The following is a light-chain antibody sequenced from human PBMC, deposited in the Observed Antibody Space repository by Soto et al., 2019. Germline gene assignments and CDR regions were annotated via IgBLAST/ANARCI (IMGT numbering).Light chain of an antibody. V-gene: IGKV1-5*01. CDR1: QSISSW. CDR3: QQYNSYPWT. J-gene: IGKJ1*01. Sequence: DIQMTQSPSTLSASVGDRVTITCRASQSISSWLAWYQQKPGKAPKLLIYDASSLESGVPSRFSGSGSGTEFTLTISSLQPDDFATYYCQQYNSYPWTFGHGTKVDSK. CDR2: DAS.